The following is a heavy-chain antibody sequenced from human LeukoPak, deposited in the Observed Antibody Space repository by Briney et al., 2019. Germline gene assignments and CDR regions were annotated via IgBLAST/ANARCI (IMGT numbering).Heavy chain of an antibody. CDR3: AREGLYSSSSGGYYYMDV. J-gene: IGHJ6*03. CDR2: ISSSGSTI. CDR1: GFTFSSYG. Sequence: GGSLRLSCAASGFTFSSYGMIWVRQAPGKGLEWVSYISSSGSTIYYADSVKGRFTISRDSAKNSLYLQMNSLRAEDTAVYYCAREGLYSSSSGGYYYMDVWGKGTTVTVSS. V-gene: IGHV3-48*04. D-gene: IGHD6-6*01.